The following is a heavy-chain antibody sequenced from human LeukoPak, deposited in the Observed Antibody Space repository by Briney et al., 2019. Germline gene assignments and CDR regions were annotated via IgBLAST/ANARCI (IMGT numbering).Heavy chain of an antibody. J-gene: IGHJ4*02. V-gene: IGHV3-30*03. CDR1: GFVFSDYG. CDR2: ISYDGSNK. D-gene: IGHD4-17*01. Sequence: SGGSLRLSCAASGFVFSDYGMHWARQAPGKGLEWVAGISYDGSNKYYTDSVKGRFTITRDNSKNTVYLQMNSLRAEDTAVYYCARDTDYGVVYWGQGTLVTVSS. CDR3: ARDTDYGVVY.